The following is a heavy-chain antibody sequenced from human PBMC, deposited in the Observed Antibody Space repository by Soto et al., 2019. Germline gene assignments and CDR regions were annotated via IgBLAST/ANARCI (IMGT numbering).Heavy chain of an antibody. CDR3: ARHPITMIVVVIRDDAFDI. Sequence: PGESLKISCKGSGYSFTSYWISWVRQMPGKGLEWMGRIDPSDSYTNYSPSFQGHVTISADKSISTAYLQWSSLKASDTAMYYCARHPITMIVVVIRDDAFDIWGQGTMVTV. CDR2: IDPSDSYT. J-gene: IGHJ3*02. V-gene: IGHV5-10-1*01. CDR1: GYSFTSYW. D-gene: IGHD3-22*01.